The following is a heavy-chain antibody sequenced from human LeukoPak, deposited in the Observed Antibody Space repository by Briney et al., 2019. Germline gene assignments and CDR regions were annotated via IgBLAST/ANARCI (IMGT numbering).Heavy chain of an antibody. Sequence: PGGSLRLSCAAPGFTFSSFAMSWVRQAPGKGLEWVSAISDNSDTTFYADSVKGRFSISRDNSKNPLHLQMNSLRAEDTAVYYCAKAAYFLDAFDRWGQGTMVTVSS. CDR2: ISDNSDTT. D-gene: IGHD2-21*01. CDR3: AKAAYFLDAFDR. CDR1: GFTFSSFA. V-gene: IGHV3-23*01. J-gene: IGHJ3*02.